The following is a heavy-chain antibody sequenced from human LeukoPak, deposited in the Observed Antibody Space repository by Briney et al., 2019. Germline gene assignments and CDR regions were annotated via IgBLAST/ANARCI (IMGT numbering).Heavy chain of an antibody. V-gene: IGHV3-23*01. D-gene: IGHD1-26*01. CDR1: GFTLSTNA. Sequence: GGSLRLSCLTSGFTLSTNAMSWVRQAPGKGLEWISGISGSGASTYCADSVRGRFTISRDDSRNTLYLQMNSLRGDDTAVYYCAKDVGKWESLHFFDYWGQGTLVTVSS. CDR2: ISGSGAST. CDR3: AKDVGKWESLHFFDY. J-gene: IGHJ4*02.